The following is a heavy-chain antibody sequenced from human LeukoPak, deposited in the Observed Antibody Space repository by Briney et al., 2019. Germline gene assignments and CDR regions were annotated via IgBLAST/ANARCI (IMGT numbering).Heavy chain of an antibody. CDR3: AREDYFDY. CDR1: GYTFTGYY. Sequence: GESLKISCKGSGYTFTGYYMHWVRQAPGQGLEWMGRVNPNSGGTNYAQKFQGRVTMTRDTSISTAYMELSRLRSDDTAVYYCAREDYFDYWGQGTLVTVSS. CDR2: VNPNSGGT. J-gene: IGHJ4*02. V-gene: IGHV1-2*06.